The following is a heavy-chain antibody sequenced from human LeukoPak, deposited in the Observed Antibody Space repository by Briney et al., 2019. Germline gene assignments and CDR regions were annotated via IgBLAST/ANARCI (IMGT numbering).Heavy chain of an antibody. V-gene: IGHV1-8*01. Sequence: ASVKVSCKASGYTFTSYDINWVRQATGQGLEWMGWMNPNSGNTGYAQKFQGRVTMTRNTSISTVYMELSSLRSEDTAVYYCASSRYCSGGSCYSPSDYWGQGTLVTVSS. CDR2: MNPNSGNT. J-gene: IGHJ4*02. D-gene: IGHD2-15*01. CDR3: ASSRYCSGGSCYSPSDY. CDR1: GYTFTSYD.